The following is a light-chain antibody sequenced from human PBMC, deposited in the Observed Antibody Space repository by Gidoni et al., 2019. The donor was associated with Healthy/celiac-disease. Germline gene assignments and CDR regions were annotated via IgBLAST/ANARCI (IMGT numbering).Light chain of an antibody. Sequence: EIVLTQSPATLSLSPGERATLSCRASQSVNSNLAWYQQKPGQAPRLLIYDSSNRATGIPARFSGSGSGTDFTLTISSLEPEEFAVYYCQHRYNWPLAFGGGTKLEIK. CDR2: DSS. J-gene: IGKJ4*01. CDR3: QHRYNWPLA. V-gene: IGKV3-11*01. CDR1: QSVNSN.